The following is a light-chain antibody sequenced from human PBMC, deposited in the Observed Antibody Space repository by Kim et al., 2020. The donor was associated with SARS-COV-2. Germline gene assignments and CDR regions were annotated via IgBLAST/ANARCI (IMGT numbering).Light chain of an antibody. CDR3: QQYGNSPQA. J-gene: IGKJ1*01. Sequence: SPGESATLSCRASQSVSRSYLAWYQQKPGQAPRLLIYGASSRATGIPDRFSGSGSGTDFILTISRLEPEDFAVYYCQQYGNSPQAFGQGTKVDIK. CDR1: QSVSRSY. V-gene: IGKV3-20*01. CDR2: GAS.